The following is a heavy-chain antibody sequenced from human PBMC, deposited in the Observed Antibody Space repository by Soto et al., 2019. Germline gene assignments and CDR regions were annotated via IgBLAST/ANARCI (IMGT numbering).Heavy chain of an antibody. CDR2: INPNSGGT. V-gene: IGHV1-2*02. D-gene: IGHD6-13*01. CDR1: GYTFTGYY. J-gene: IGHJ4*02. CDR3: GIAAAEYYFDF. Sequence: ASVKVSCKASGYTFTGYYMHWVRQAPGQGLEWMGWINPNSGGTNYAQKFQGRVTMTRDTSISTAYMELSRLRSDDTAVYYCGIAAAEYYFDFSGKAILVTVSS.